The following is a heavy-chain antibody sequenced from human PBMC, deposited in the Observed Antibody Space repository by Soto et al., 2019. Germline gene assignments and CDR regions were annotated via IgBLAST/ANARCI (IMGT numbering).Heavy chain of an antibody. CDR3: ARPQNAQSYGPPY. J-gene: IGHJ4*02. CDR1: GFTFSSYA. D-gene: IGHD5-18*01. V-gene: IGHV3-30-3*01. Sequence: QVQLVESGGGVVQPGRSLRLSCAASGFTFSSYAMHWVRQAPGKGLEWVAVISYDGSNKYYADSVKGRFTISRDNSKNTLYLQMNSLRAEDTAVYYCARPQNAQSYGPPYWGQGTLVTVS. CDR2: ISYDGSNK.